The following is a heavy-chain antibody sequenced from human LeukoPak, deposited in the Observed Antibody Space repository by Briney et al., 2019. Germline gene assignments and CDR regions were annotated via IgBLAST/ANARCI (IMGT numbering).Heavy chain of an antibody. V-gene: IGHV3-11*05. J-gene: IGHJ4*02. D-gene: IGHD5-12*01. Sequence: GGSLRLSCAASGFTFSDYYMSWIRQAPGKGLEWVSYISSSSSYTDYADSVKGRFTISRDIAKNSLNLQMNSLRAEDTAVYYCARDSGYSGYSDYWGQGTLVTVSS. CDR3: ARDSGYSGYSDY. CDR2: ISSSSSYT. CDR1: GFTFSDYY.